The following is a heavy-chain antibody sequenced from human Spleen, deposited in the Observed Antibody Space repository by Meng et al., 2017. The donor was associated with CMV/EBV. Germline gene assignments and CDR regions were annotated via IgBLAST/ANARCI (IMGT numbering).Heavy chain of an antibody. CDR1: GYTFTGYY. CDR3: ASGYTTLRF. V-gene: IGHV1-2*02. CDR2: INPKNGVI. Sequence: VSCKACGYTFTGYYIHWVRQAPGQGFEWMGWINPKNGVIKYAQKFQGRVTMTRDTSISTAYLELTSLISDDTAVYYCASGYTTLRFWGQGTLVTVSS. D-gene: IGHD5-24*01. J-gene: IGHJ4*02.